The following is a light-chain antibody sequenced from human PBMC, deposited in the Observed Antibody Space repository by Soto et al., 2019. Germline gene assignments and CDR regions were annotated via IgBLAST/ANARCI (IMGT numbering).Light chain of an antibody. Sequence: DIQMTQSPSSLSAFVGDRVTITCRASQSISSYLNWYQQKPGKAPNLLISAASTLEGGVPSRFSGSGSGTDFTLTISSLQPEDFATYYCQQSYTTPLTFGGGTKVEIK. CDR2: AAS. J-gene: IGKJ4*02. V-gene: IGKV1-39*01. CDR3: QQSYTTPLT. CDR1: QSISSY.